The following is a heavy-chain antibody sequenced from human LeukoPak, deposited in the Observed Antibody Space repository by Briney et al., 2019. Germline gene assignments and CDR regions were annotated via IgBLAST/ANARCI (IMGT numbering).Heavy chain of an antibody. CDR1: GFTFSSYA. V-gene: IGHV3-23*01. CDR3: AISYNSGWYNY. J-gene: IGHJ4*02. CDR2: ISASGGAT. D-gene: IGHD6-19*01. Sequence: GGSLRLSCAASGFTFSSYAVSWVRQAPGKGLEWVSAISASGGATYYADSVKGRFTISRDNSKNTLYLQMNNLGAEDTAVYYCAISYNSGWYNYWGQGTLVTVSS.